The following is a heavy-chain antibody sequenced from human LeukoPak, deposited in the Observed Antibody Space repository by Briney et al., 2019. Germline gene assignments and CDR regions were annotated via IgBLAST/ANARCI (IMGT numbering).Heavy chain of an antibody. V-gene: IGHV1-18*01. CDR1: GYTFTSYG. J-gene: IGHJ4*02. D-gene: IGHD1-1*01. CDR3: ASRLDWSAEVYFDY. Sequence: ASVKVSCKASGYTFTSYGISWVRQAPGQGLAWMGWISAYNGNTNYAQKFQGRLTITRDTSISTAYMELSSLRSDDTAVYFCASRLDWSAEVYFDYWGQGTLVTVSS. CDR2: ISAYNGNT.